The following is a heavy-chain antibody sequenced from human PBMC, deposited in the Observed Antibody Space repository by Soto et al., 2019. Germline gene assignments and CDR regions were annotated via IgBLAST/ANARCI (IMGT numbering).Heavy chain of an antibody. D-gene: IGHD6-19*01. CDR3: AHRRVGSGSDY. V-gene: IGHV2-5*02. CDR1: GFSLTTYGVG. Sequence: QITLKESGPTLVKPTQTLTLTCTFSGFSLTTYGVGVGWIRQPPGKALEWLAVIHWDDDEHHSPSLKNRLTITKDTSKNQVVLTVTNMDPVDTATYSCAHRRVGSGSDYWGQGTLVTVSS. CDR2: IHWDDDE. J-gene: IGHJ4*02.